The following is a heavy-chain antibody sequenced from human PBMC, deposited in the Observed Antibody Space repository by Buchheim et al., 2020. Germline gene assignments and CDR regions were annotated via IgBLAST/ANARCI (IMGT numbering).Heavy chain of an antibody. J-gene: IGHJ6*02. CDR3: ARTVAVAGSLYYYYGMDV. V-gene: IGHV3-33*01. Sequence: QVQLVESGGGVVQPGRSLRLSCAASGFTFSSYGMHWVRQAPGKGLEWVAVIWYDGSNKYYADSVKGRFTISRDNAKNTLYLQMNSLRAEDTAVYYCARTVAVAGSLYYYYGMDVWGQGTT. CDR1: GFTFSSYG. CDR2: IWYDGSNK. D-gene: IGHD6-19*01.